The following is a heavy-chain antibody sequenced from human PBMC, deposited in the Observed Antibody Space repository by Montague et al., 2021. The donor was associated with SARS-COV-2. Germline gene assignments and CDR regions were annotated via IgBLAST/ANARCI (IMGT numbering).Heavy chain of an antibody. CDR2: INHSGST. Sequence: SETLSLTCAVYGGSFSGYYWSWIRQPPGKGLEWIGEINHSGSTNYNPSLKSRVTISVDTSKNQFSLKLSSVTAADTAVYYCARGPYSSSWYPNRENVDDWGRGSLVTVSS. CDR1: GGSFSGYY. J-gene: IGHJ4*02. D-gene: IGHD6-13*01. V-gene: IGHV4-34*01. CDR3: ARGPYSSSWYPNRENVDD.